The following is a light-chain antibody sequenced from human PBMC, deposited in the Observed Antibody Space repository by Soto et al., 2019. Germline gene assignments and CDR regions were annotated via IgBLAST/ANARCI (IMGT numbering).Light chain of an antibody. J-gene: IGKJ1*01. CDR1: QSVSSNY. CDR3: QQYGRSTGT. Sequence: EIVLTQSPGTLSLSPGDRATLSCRASQSVSSNYLAWYQQKPGQAPRLLINAASGRATGIPDRFSGSGSGTDFTLTISRLEPEDFAVYYCQQYGRSTGTFGQGTKVEIK. CDR2: AAS. V-gene: IGKV3-20*01.